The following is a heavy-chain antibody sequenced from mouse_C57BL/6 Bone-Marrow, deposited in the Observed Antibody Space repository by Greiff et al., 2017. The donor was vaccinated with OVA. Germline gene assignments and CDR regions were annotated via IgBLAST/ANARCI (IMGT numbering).Heavy chain of an antibody. V-gene: IGHV2-4*01. CDR3: AKTGFITTVVATLDWYFDV. D-gene: IGHD1-1*01. CDR2: IWSGGST. CDR1: GFSLTSYG. J-gene: IGHJ1*03. Sequence: QVQLKQSGPGLVQPSQSLSITCTVSGFSLTSYGVHWVRQPPGKGLEWLGVIWSGGSTDSNAAFISRLSISKDNSKSQVFFKMNSLQADDTAIYYCAKTGFITTVVATLDWYFDVWGTGTTVTVSS.